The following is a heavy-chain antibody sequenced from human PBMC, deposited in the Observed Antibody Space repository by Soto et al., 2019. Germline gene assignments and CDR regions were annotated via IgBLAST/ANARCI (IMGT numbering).Heavy chain of an antibody. CDR3: ARDQLVNPIYYYDGMDV. J-gene: IGHJ6*02. Sequence: QVQLVQSGAEVKKPGSSVKVSCKASGGTFSSYAISWVRQAPGQGLEWMGGIIPIFGTANYAQKFQGRVTITADESTSTAYMELSSLRSEDTAGYYCARDQLVNPIYYYDGMDVWGQGTTVTVSS. V-gene: IGHV1-69*01. D-gene: IGHD6-13*01. CDR2: IIPIFGTA. CDR1: GGTFSSYA.